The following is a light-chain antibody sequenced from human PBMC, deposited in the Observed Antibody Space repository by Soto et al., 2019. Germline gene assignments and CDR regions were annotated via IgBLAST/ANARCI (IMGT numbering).Light chain of an antibody. Sequence: QSALTQSRSVSGSPGQSVTISCTGTSSDVSWYQHHPGKDPKLRIYDVYKRPSGVPDRFSGSKSGTTASLTISGLQAEDEADFSCSSYAGGHVWVFGGGTKLTVL. J-gene: IGLJ3*02. V-gene: IGLV2-11*01. CDR3: SSYAGGHVWV. CDR2: DVY. CDR1: SSDV.